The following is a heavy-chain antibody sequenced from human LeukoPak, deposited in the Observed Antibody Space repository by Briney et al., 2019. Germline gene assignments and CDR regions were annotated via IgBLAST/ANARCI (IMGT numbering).Heavy chain of an antibody. J-gene: IGHJ2*01. CDR1: GFTFSSCW. Sequence: VQPGGSLRLSCAASGFTFSSCWMSWVRQAPGKGLEWGANIKQDGSEKYYVDSVKGRFTISRDNAKNSLYLQMNSLRVEDTAVYYCVGGIMTAVTTRYFDLWGRGTVVTVSS. V-gene: IGHV3-7*01. CDR2: IKQDGSEK. D-gene: IGHD4-17*01. CDR3: VGGIMTAVTTRYFDL.